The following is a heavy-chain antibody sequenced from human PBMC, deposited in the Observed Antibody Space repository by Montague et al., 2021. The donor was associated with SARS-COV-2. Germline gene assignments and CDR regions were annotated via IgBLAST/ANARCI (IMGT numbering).Heavy chain of an antibody. CDR3: ARGAPTTTMLEVVFTGAGWYFDL. J-gene: IGHJ2*01. V-gene: IGHV4-34*01. Sequence: SETLSLTCAVYSGSFSDYYWTWIRQPPGKGLEWIGEINHSGSINYNPSLKSRVSISVDTSKNQFSLKLTSVTAADTAVYYCARGAPTTTMLEVVFTGAGWYFDLWGRGTLVTVSS. CDR1: SGSFSDYY. D-gene: IGHD3-22*01. CDR2: INHSGSI.